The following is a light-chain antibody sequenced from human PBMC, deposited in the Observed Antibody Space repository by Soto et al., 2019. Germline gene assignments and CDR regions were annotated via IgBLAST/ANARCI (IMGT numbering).Light chain of an antibody. CDR3: QQSDSTPWR. CDR1: QSISSY. V-gene: IGKV1-39*01. CDR2: AAS. Sequence: DIQMTQSPSSLSASVGDRVTITCRASQSISSYLNWYQQKPGKAPKLLIYAASSLQSGVPSRFSGSGSGTDFTLTISSLQPEDFATYYCQQSDSTPWRFGPGTKVDIK. J-gene: IGKJ3*01.